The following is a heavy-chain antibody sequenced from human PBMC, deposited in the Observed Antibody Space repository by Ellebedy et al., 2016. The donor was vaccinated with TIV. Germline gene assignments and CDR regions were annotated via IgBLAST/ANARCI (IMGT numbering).Heavy chain of an antibody. J-gene: IGHJ4*02. D-gene: IGHD1-1*01. CDR3: ARGTRDPQL. V-gene: IGHV3-11*06. Sequence: GGSLRLSCAASGFIISDYYMTWFRQAPGRGLECLSYISGTGSDTNYAASVKGRFAISSDNAKNSLYLQMNSLRSEDTAVYYCARGTRDPQLWGQGTLVIVSS. CDR1: GFIISDYY. CDR2: ISGTGSDT.